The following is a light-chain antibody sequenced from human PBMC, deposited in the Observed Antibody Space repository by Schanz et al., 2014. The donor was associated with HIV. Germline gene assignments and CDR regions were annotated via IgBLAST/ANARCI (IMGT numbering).Light chain of an antibody. CDR2: END. J-gene: IGLJ3*02. CDR1: SGSIVNSF. V-gene: IGLV6-57*04. CDR3: QSSDRYNGKV. Sequence: FMLIQPHSVSESPGKDIIIPCTRTSGSIVNSFVQWYQQSPDGAPTTLIYENDQRHSVVPDRFSGSKHMSSHSACLTISGMTPEEEADYYCQSSDRYNGKVFGGGTKLIVL.